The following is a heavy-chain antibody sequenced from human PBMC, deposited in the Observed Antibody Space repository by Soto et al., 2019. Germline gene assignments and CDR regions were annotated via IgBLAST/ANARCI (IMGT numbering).Heavy chain of an antibody. V-gene: IGHV3-23*01. CDR2: IVGSGGDT. J-gene: IGHJ4*02. CDR3: AKEMVAAAYVETSPFDF. Sequence: EVQLLESGGGLVQPGGSLRLSCAASGFTFSSYAMAWVRQAPGTGLEWVSVIVGSGGDTSFADSVKGRFSISRDNSKKMLYLHMNSLRAEDTARYFCAKEMVAAAYVETSPFDFWGQGTLVTVSS. CDR1: GFTFSSYA. D-gene: IGHD2-15*01.